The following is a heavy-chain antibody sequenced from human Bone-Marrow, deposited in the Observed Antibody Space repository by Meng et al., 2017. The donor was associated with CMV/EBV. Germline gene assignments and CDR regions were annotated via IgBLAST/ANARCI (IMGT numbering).Heavy chain of an antibody. Sequence: ASVKVSCTASGYTFTSYYMHWVRQAPGQGLEWMGIINPSGGSTSYAQKFQGRVTMTRDTSTSTVYMELSSLRSEDTAVYYCARDSDLQTWIQPHYYGMDVWGQGTTVTVSS. CDR3: ARDSDLQTWIQPHYYGMDV. CDR2: INPSGGST. D-gene: IGHD5-18*01. CDR1: GYTFTSYY. V-gene: IGHV1-46*01. J-gene: IGHJ6*02.